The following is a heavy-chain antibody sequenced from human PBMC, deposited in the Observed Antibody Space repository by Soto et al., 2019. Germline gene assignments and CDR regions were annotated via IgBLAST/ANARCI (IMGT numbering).Heavy chain of an antibody. Sequence: VGSLRLSCAASGFTFSDYYMNWIRQAPGKGLEWVSHISYSSSYRNYADSVKGRFTTSRDNAKNALYLQMNSLRAEDTAIYYCARGEVQLDVWGQGTTVTVSS. V-gene: IGHV3-11*05. CDR3: ARGEVQLDV. J-gene: IGHJ6*02. CDR2: ISYSSSYR. CDR1: GFTFSDYY. D-gene: IGHD1-1*01.